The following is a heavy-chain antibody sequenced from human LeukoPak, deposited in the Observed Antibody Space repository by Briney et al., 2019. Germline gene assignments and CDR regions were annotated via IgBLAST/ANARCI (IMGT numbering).Heavy chain of an antibody. CDR2: ISAYNGNA. CDR3: ARARNWNAKGGAFDI. CDR1: GYTFTSYG. Sequence: ASVKVSCKASGYTFTSYGISWVRQAPGQGLEWMGWISAYNGNANYAQKLQGRVTMTTDTSTSTAYMELRSLRSDDTAVYYCARARNWNAKGGAFDIWGQGTMVTVSS. V-gene: IGHV1-18*01. D-gene: IGHD1-1*01. J-gene: IGHJ3*02.